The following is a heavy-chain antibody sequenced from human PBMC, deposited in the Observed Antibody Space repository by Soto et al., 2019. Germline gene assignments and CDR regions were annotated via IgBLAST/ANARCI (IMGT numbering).Heavy chain of an antibody. CDR2: ISYDGSNK. CDR1: GFTFSSYA. V-gene: IGHV3-30-3*01. D-gene: IGHD6-13*01. CDR3: ARWGAAGTQYYFDY. Sequence: GGSLRLSCAASGFTFSSYAMHWVRQAPGKGLEWVAVISYDGSNKYYADSVKGRFTISRDNSKNTLYLQMNSLRAEDTAVYYCARWGAAGTQYYFDYWGQGTLVTVSS. J-gene: IGHJ4*02.